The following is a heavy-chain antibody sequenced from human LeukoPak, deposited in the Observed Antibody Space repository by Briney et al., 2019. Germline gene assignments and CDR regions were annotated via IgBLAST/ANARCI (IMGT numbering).Heavy chain of an antibody. CDR3: ARALTHDAFDI. CDR2: IGTAGAT. Sequence: PGGSLRLSCAASGFTFSSYDMHWVRQATGKGLEWVSAIGTAGATYYPGSVKGRFPISRENAKSSLYLQMKSLRAGETAVYYCARALTHDAFDIWGQGKMVTVSS. J-gene: IGHJ3*02. D-gene: IGHD1-14*01. V-gene: IGHV3-13*01. CDR1: GFTFSSYD.